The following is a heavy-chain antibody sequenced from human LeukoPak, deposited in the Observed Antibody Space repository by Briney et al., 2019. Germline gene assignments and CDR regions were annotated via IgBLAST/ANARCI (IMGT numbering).Heavy chain of an antibody. V-gene: IGHV3-9*01. J-gene: IGHJ4*02. CDR3: ARDRVNIVVVSASEY. D-gene: IGHD2-21*01. CDR2: ISWNSGSI. Sequence: GRSLRLSCAASGFTFDDYAMHWVRQAPGKGLEWVSGISWNSGSIGYADSVKGRFTISRDNAKNSLYLQMNSLRAEDTAVYYCARDRVNIVVVSASEYWGQGTLVTVSS. CDR1: GFTFDDYA.